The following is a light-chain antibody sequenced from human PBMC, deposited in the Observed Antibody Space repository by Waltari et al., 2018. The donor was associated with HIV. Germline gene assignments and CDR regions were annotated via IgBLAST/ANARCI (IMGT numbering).Light chain of an antibody. Sequence: DIVMTQSPDSLPVLLGERATINCRSSRSVFYNSNNPNYLAWYQQKPRQFLKLLIYRASTRAFGVSDRFSGSGSGTNFSLTISSLQADDLAVYYWQQYYSLPPTFGGGTKVEIK. V-gene: IGKV4-1*01. CDR1: RSVFYNSNNPNY. CDR3: QQYYSLPPT. J-gene: IGKJ4*01. CDR2: RAS.